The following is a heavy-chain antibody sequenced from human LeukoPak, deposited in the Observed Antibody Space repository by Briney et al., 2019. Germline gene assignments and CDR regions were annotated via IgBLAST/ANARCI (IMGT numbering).Heavy chain of an antibody. J-gene: IGHJ4*02. CDR2: ISYDGSNE. D-gene: IGHD3-22*01. CDR3: AKGLYDGGGYYLDY. V-gene: IGHV3-30*18. Sequence: GGSLRLSCAASGXTFSSYAMHWARQAPGKGLEWVAVISYDGSNEYYADSVKGRFTISRDNSKNTLYLQMNSLRAEDTAVYYCAKGLYDGGGYYLDYWGQGTLVTVSS. CDR1: GXTFSSYA.